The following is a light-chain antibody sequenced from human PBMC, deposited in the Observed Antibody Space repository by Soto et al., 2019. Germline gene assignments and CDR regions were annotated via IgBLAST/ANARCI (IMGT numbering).Light chain of an antibody. Sequence: QSALTQPASVSGSPGQSITISCTGTNSDVGGYHYVSWYQQHPGKAPKLLIYDVSTRPSGVSNRFSGSKSGNTASLTISWLQAEDEADYYCTSHTATSPYVFXGGTKVTVL. CDR2: DVS. V-gene: IGLV2-14*01. CDR3: TSHTATSPYV. CDR1: NSDVGGYHY. J-gene: IGLJ1*01.